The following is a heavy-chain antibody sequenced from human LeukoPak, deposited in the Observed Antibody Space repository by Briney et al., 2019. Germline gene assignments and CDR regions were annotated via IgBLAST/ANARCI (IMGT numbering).Heavy chain of an antibody. V-gene: IGHV3-74*01. J-gene: IGHJ4*02. D-gene: IGHD6-6*01. CDR3: ARAIGSSEFDY. CDR1: GFTFSSYW. Sequence: PGGSLRLSCAASGFTFSSYWMHWVRQAPGKGLVWVSRINSDGSSTSYADSVKGRFTISRDNAKNTLYLQMNSLRAEDTAVYYCARAIGSSEFDYWGQGTLVTVSS. CDR2: INSDGSST.